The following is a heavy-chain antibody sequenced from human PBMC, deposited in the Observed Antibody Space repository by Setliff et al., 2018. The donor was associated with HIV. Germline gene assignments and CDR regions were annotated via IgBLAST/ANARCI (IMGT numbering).Heavy chain of an antibody. V-gene: IGHV3-20*04. J-gene: IGHJ6*03. CDR3: ARGTGSPNYYYYYMDV. Sequence: SGGSLRLSCATSAFTFDDHAMHWVRQAPGKGLEWVSGINWDGSSTGFADSVKGRFTISRDNAKSSLYLQMNSLRAEDTALYYCARGTGSPNYYYYYMDVWGKGTTVTVSS. D-gene: IGHD1-1*01. CDR2: INWDGSST. CDR1: AFTFDDHA.